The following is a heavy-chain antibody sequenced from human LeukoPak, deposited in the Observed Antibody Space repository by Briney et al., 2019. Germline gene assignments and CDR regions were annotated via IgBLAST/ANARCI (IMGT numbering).Heavy chain of an antibody. V-gene: IGHV3-74*01. CDR1: GFTFSSYA. Sequence: GGSLRLSCAASGFTFSSYAMSWVRQAPGKGLVWVSRIDYDGRSTIYADSVKGRFTISRDNAKNTLYLQMNSLRAEDTAMYYCATIAAADKDYWGQGTLVTVSS. CDR2: IDYDGRST. CDR3: ATIAAADKDY. D-gene: IGHD6-13*01. J-gene: IGHJ4*02.